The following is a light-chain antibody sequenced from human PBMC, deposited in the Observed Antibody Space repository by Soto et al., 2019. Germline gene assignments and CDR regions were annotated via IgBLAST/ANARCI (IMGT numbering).Light chain of an antibody. Sequence: QSVLTQPPSVSGAPGQTVTISCTGSSSNIGAGYDVHWYQQVPGTAPKLVLYSSTARPSGVPDQFSGSRSGSSASLAITGLQAEDEADYYCQSYDSILTGSVFGTGTKLTVL. V-gene: IGLV1-40*01. CDR3: QSYDSILTGSV. J-gene: IGLJ1*01. CDR2: SST. CDR1: SSNIGAGYD.